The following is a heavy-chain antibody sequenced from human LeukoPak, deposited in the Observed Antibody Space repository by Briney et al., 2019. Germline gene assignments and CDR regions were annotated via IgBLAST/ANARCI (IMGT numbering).Heavy chain of an antibody. J-gene: IGHJ4*02. D-gene: IGHD5-18*01. CDR1: GGSISSNNW. CDR2: IYHDGGT. CDR3: ARDRGGYTYSHDY. Sequence: PSETLSLTCAVSGGSISSNNWWIWVRQSPEKGLEWIGEIYHDGGTNYNPSLKSRVTISMDKSKNQLYLKLSFVTAADTAVYYCARDRGGYTYSHDYWGQGTLVTVSS. V-gene: IGHV4-4*02.